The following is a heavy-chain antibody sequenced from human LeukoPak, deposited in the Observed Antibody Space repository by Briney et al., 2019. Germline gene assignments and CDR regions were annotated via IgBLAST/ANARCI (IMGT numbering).Heavy chain of an antibody. Sequence: SETLSLTCTVSDGSVSSDSYYWSWIRQPPGKGLEWIGYIYYSGSTNYNPSLKSRVTISVDTSKNQFSLKLSSVSAADTAVYYCARVEYYGSGSPFDYWGQGTLVTVSS. CDR2: IYYSGST. D-gene: IGHD3-10*01. CDR3: ARVEYYGSGSPFDY. J-gene: IGHJ4*02. V-gene: IGHV4-61*01. CDR1: DGSVSSDSYY.